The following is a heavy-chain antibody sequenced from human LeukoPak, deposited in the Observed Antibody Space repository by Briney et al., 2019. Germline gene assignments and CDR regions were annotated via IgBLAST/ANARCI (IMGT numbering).Heavy chain of an antibody. Sequence: SGTLSLTCAVSGGSISSSNWWSWVRPPPGKGLEWIGEIYHSGSTNYNPSLKSRVTISVDRSKNQFSLKLSSVTAADTAVYYCARDLLYCSSTSCTVGDVWGKGTTVTVSS. J-gene: IGHJ6*04. CDR2: IYHSGST. V-gene: IGHV4-4*02. CDR3: ARDLLYCSSTSCTVGDV. D-gene: IGHD2-2*01. CDR1: GGSISSSNW.